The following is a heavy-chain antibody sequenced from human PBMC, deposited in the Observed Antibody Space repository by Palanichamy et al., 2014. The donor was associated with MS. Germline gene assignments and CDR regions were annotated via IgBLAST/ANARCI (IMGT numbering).Heavy chain of an antibody. Sequence: EVQLVESGGGLVQPGRSLRLSCAASGFTFDNHAMHWVRQAPGKGLEWVSGISWNSYIIGYADSVKGRFTIARDNAKNSLYLQMNSLRPEDTAFYYCAKDRIPVAGIWFDNWGQGTLVTVSS. CDR2: ISWNSYII. D-gene: IGHD6-19*01. V-gene: IGHV3-9*01. CDR1: GFTFDNHA. CDR3: AKDRIPVAGIWFDN. J-gene: IGHJ4*02.